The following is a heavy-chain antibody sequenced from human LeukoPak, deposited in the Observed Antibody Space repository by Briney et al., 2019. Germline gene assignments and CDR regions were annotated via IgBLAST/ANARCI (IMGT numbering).Heavy chain of an antibody. J-gene: IGHJ4*02. CDR3: TRGPY. V-gene: IGHV3-48*03. CDR2: INSNGDFK. Sequence: GGSLRLSYTASGFTFSSSEMNWVRQAPGKGLEWVSYINSNGDFKYYADSVKGRFTISRDNAKNSLYLQMNSLRAEDTAVYYCTRGPYWGRGTLVSVSS. CDR1: GFTFSSSE.